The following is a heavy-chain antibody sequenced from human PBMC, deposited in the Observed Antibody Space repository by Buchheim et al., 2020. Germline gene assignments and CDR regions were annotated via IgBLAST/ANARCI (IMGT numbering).Heavy chain of an antibody. CDR1: GF. J-gene: IGHJ4*02. Sequence: VQLLESGGGLVQPGGSLRLSCAASGFMSWVRQAPGKGLEWVSGISSSGGSTYYADSVKGRFTISRDNSENTLYLQMNSLRAEDTAVYYCAKRVGNNLGSLWGQGTL. CDR3: AKRVGNNLGSL. V-gene: IGHV3-23*01. D-gene: IGHD5-24*01. CDR2: ISSSGGST.